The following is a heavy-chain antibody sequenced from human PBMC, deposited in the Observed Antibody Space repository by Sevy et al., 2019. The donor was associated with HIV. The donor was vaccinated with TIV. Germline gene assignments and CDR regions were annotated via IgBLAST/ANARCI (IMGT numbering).Heavy chain of an antibody. CDR1: GYTLTELS. Sequence: ASVKVSCKVSGYTLTELSMHWVRQAPGKGLEWMGGFDPEDGETIYAQKFQGRVTMTEDTSTDTVYMELSSLRSEDTAVYYCATDLGIWFGELSSDAFDIWGQGTMVTVSS. D-gene: IGHD3-10*01. V-gene: IGHV1-24*01. J-gene: IGHJ3*02. CDR3: ATDLGIWFGELSSDAFDI. CDR2: FDPEDGET.